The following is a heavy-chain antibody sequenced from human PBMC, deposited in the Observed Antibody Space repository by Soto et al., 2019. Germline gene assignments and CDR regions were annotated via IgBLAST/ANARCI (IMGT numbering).Heavy chain of an antibody. V-gene: IGHV4-31*03. CDR2: IYYNGTT. CDR1: GGSIRSPNFS. Sequence: SETLSLTCTVIGGSIRSPNFSWSWIRQHPGKGPEWIGNIYYNGTTTYSPSLESRLTISLDPSKNQFSLTLKSVTAADTAVYYCASGSHVPHYWGQGTLVTVSS. D-gene: IGHD6-6*01. CDR3: ASGSHVPHY. J-gene: IGHJ4*02.